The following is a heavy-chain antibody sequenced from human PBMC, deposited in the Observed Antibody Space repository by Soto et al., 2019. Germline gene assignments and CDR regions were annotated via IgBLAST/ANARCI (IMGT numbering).Heavy chain of an antibody. Sequence: PSETLSLTCAVYGGSFSGYYWSWIRQPPGKGLEWIGEINHSGSTNYNPSLKSRVTISVDTSKNQFSLKLSSVTAADTAVYYCARVRVSWGSGSGEHYYGMDVWGQGTTVTVYS. CDR3: ARVRVSWGSGSGEHYYGMDV. J-gene: IGHJ6*02. V-gene: IGHV4-34*01. D-gene: IGHD3-10*01. CDR1: GGSFSGYY. CDR2: INHSGST.